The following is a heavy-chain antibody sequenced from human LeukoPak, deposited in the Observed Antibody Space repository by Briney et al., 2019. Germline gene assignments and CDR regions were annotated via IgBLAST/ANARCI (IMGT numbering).Heavy chain of an antibody. V-gene: IGHV4-31*03. Sequence: PSETLSLTCTVSGGSISSGGYYWSWIRQHPGKGLEWIGYIYYSGNTYYNPSLKSRVTISVDTSKNQFSLKLSSVTAADTAVYYCARDHRYCSDISCSEAFDYWGQGTLVTVSS. J-gene: IGHJ4*02. CDR1: GGSISSGGYY. CDR3: ARDHRYCSDISCSEAFDY. CDR2: IYYSGNT. D-gene: IGHD2-2*01.